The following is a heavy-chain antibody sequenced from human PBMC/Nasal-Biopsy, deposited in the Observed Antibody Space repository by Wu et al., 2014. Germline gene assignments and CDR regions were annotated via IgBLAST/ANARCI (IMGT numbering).Heavy chain of an antibody. CDR2: VYHSGTT. Sequence: TLSLTCAVSGGSISTTHWWIWVRQPPGKGLEWIGEVYHSGTTNYNPSLKSRVDISVDKSKNKFSLKLTSVTAADTAVYYCARVADSSGFYNLDSWGQGTLVTVSS. D-gene: IGHD3-22*01. CDR1: GGSISTTHW. J-gene: IGHJ4*02. V-gene: IGHV4-4*02. CDR3: ARVADSSGFYNLDS.